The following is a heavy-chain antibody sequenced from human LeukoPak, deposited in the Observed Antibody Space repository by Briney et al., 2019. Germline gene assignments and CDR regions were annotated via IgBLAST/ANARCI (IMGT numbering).Heavy chain of an antibody. CDR1: GYSFTCYY. CDR3: ARWDGYSSSPDY. Sequence: ASVKVSCKASGYSFTCYYMHWVRHAPGQGLELMGWINPHSGDTGYAQKFQGRVTMTRDMPITTTYMELTRLRSDDTAFYYCARWDGYSSSPDYWGQGSLVTVSS. J-gene: IGHJ4*02. CDR2: INPHSGDT. V-gene: IGHV1-2*02. D-gene: IGHD6-13*01.